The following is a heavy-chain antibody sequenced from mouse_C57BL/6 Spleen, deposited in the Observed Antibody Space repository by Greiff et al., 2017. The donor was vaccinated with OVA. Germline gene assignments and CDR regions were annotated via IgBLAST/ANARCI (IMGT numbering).Heavy chain of an antibody. CDR3: ARVGVGLGYFDY. J-gene: IGHJ2*01. V-gene: IGHV5-4*01. CDR1: GFTFSSYA. CDR2: ISDGGSYT. D-gene: IGHD4-1*01. Sequence: EVQLVESGGGLVKPGGSLKLSCAASGFTFSSYAMSWVRQTPEKRLEWVATISDGGSYTYYPDNVKGRFTISRDNAKNNLYLQMSHLKSEDTAMYYCARVGVGLGYFDYWGQGTTLTVSS.